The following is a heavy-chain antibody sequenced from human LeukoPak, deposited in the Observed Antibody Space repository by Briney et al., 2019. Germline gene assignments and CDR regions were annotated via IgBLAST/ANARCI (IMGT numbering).Heavy chain of an antibody. Sequence: PSGTLSLTCAVSGGSISSRYWWSWVRQSPGKGLEWIGEIYHSGSTNYNPSLKSRVKISVDKSMNQFSLRLSSVTAADTAVYYCARESAGTPDTAMEPHFDYWGQGTLVTVSS. CDR3: ARESAGTPDTAMEPHFDY. D-gene: IGHD5-18*01. CDR2: IYHSGST. CDR1: GGSISSRYW. V-gene: IGHV4-4*02. J-gene: IGHJ4*02.